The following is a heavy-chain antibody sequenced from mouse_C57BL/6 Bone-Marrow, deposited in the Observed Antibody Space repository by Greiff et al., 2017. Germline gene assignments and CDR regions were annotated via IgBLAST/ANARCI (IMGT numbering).Heavy chain of an antibody. CDR2: IHPNSGST. CDR3: ARCPYDYYGSSLSFDY. D-gene: IGHD1-1*01. CDR1: GYTFTSYW. J-gene: IGHJ2*01. Sequence: QVQLQQPGAELVKPGASVKLSCKASGYTFTSYWMHWVKQRPGQGLEWIGMIHPNSGSTNYNEKFKSKATLTVDKSSSTAYMQLSSLTSEDSAVYYCARCPYDYYGSSLSFDYWGQGTTLTVSS. V-gene: IGHV1-64*01.